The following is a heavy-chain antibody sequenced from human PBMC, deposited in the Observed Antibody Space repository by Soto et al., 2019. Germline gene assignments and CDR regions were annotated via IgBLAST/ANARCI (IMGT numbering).Heavy chain of an antibody. V-gene: IGHV1-8*01. CDR2: MKPGSGNT. J-gene: IGHJ5*02. Sequence: SVKVSCKASGYFFTNNDVIWVRQATGQGLEWMGWMKPGSGNTGYAQKFQGRVTMTRDVSIATAYMELSSLTSDDTAVYYCAIMETCGSLNWLDTWGQGTLVTVSS. D-gene: IGHD3-10*01. CDR1: GYFFTNND. CDR3: AIMETCGSLNWLDT.